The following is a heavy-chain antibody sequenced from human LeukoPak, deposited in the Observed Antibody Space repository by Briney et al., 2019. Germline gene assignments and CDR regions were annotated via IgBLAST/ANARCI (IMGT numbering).Heavy chain of an antibody. CDR2: ISGSGGST. D-gene: IGHD4-17*01. J-gene: IGHJ4*02. V-gene: IGHV3-23*01. CDR3: AKDSYGDYVSNYFDY. CDR1: GFTFSSYG. Sequence: GGSLRLSCAASGFTFSSYGMHWVRQAPGKGLEWVSAISGSGGSTYYADSVKGRFTISRDNSKNTLYLQMNSLRAEDTAVYYCAKDSYGDYVSNYFDYWGQGTLVTVSS.